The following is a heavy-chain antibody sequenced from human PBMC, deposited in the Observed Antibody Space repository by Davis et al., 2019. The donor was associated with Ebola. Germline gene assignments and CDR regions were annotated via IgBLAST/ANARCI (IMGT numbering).Heavy chain of an antibody. CDR1: GGSISSYY. CDR3: ARGRFALFGDQTFDY. V-gene: IGHV4-59*01. D-gene: IGHD3-10*02. CDR2: IYYSGST. Sequence: MPSQTLSPTCTVSGGSISSYYWSWIRQPPGKGLEWIGYIYYSGSTNYNPSLKSRVTISVDTTKKQFSLKLSSVTAADTAVYYCARGRFALFGDQTFDYWGQGTLVTVSS. J-gene: IGHJ4*02.